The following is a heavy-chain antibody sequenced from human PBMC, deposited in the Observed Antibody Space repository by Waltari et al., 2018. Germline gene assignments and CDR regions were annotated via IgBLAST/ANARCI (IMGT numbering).Heavy chain of an antibody. D-gene: IGHD6-13*01. CDR3: ARGPPAAGTYYYYYYYMDV. CDR2: SYTSGST. Sequence: QVQLQESGPGLVKPSETLSLTCTVTGGSISSYYWSWIRQPAGKGLEWIGASYTSGSTNYNPSLKSRVTMSVDTSKNQFSLKLSSVTAADTAVYYCARGPPAAGTYYYYYYYMDVWGKGTTVTISS. V-gene: IGHV4-4*07. J-gene: IGHJ6*03. CDR1: GGSISSYY.